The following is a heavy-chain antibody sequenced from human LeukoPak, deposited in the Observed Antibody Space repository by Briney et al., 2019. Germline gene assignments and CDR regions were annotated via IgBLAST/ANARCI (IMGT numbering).Heavy chain of an antibody. D-gene: IGHD3-3*01. CDR3: ARGLLADPIRFDP. CDR1: GGTFSSYA. Sequence: SVKVSCKASGGTFSSYAISLVRQAPGQGLEWMGRIIPIFGTANYAQKFQGRVTITTDESTSTAYMELSSLRSEDTAVYYCARGLLADPIRFDPWGQGTLVTVSS. J-gene: IGHJ5*02. CDR2: IIPIFGTA. V-gene: IGHV1-69*05.